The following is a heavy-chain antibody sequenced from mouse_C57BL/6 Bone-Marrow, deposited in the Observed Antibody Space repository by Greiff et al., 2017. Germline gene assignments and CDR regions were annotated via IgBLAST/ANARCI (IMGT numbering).Heavy chain of an antibody. J-gene: IGHJ1*03. CDR1: GYTFTSYG. D-gene: IGHD2-1*01. Sequence: EVQLVESGAELVRPGSSVKMSCKTSGYTFTSYGINWVKQRPGQGLEWIGYIYIGNGYTEYNEKFKGKATLTSDTSSSTAYMQLSSLTSEDSAIYFCARSENYYGNSTVYWYFDVWGTGTTVTVSS. CDR3: ARSENYYGNSTVYWYFDV. V-gene: IGHV1-58*01. CDR2: IYIGNGYT.